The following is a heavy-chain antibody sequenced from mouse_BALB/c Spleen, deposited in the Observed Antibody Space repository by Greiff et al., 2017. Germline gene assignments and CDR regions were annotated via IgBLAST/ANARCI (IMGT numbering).Heavy chain of an antibody. V-gene: IGHV1-7*01. CDR1: GYTFTSYW. Sequence: QVQLKESGAELAKPGASVKMSCKASGYTFTSYWMHWVKQRPGQGLEWIGYINPSTGYTECNQKFKDKATLTADKSSSTAYMQLSSLTSEDSAVYYCARAYYGRDYFDYWGQGTTLTVSS. J-gene: IGHJ2*01. D-gene: IGHD1-1*01. CDR2: INPSTGYT. CDR3: ARAYYGRDYFDY.